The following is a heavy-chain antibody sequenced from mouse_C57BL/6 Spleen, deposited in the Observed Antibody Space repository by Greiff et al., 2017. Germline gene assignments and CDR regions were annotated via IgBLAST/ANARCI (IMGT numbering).Heavy chain of an antibody. CDR1: GYTFTSYW. V-gene: IGHV1-7*01. J-gene: IGHJ4*01. CDR2: INPSSGYT. D-gene: IGHD2-1*01. Sequence: QVHVKQPGAELAKPGASVTLSCKASGYTFTSYWMHWVKQRPGQGLEWIGYINPSSGYTKYNQKFKDKATLTADKSSSTAYMQLSSLTYEDSAVYYCARTIYYGDAMDYWGQGTSVTVSS. CDR3: ARTIYYGDAMDY.